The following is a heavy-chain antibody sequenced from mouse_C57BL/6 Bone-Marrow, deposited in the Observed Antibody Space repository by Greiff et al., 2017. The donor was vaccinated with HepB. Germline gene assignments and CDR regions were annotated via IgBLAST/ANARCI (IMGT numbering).Heavy chain of an antibody. CDR2: ISGGGGNT. J-gene: IGHJ1*03. CDR1: GFTFSSYT. CDR3: ARVPSSYDWYFDV. D-gene: IGHD1-1*01. Sequence: EVNVVESGGGLVKPGGSLKLSCAASGFTFSSYTMSWVRQTPEKRLEWVATISGGGGNTYYPDSVKGRFTISRDNAKNTLYLQMSSLRSEDTALYYCARVPSSYDWYFDVWGTGTTVTVSS. V-gene: IGHV5-9*01.